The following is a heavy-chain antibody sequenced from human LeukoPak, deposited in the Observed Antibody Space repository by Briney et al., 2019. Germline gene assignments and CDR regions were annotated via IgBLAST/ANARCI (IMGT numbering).Heavy chain of an antibody. CDR1: GFTFRNYW. D-gene: IGHD6-13*01. Sequence: PGGSLRLSCAASGFTFRNYWMHWVRQAPGKGLVWVSHVDNDGNGATYADSVKGRFTISRDNAKNSLYLQMNSLRAEDTAVYYCARDQGYFDYWGQGTLVTVSS. CDR3: ARDQGYFDY. V-gene: IGHV3-74*03. J-gene: IGHJ4*02. CDR2: VDNDGNGA.